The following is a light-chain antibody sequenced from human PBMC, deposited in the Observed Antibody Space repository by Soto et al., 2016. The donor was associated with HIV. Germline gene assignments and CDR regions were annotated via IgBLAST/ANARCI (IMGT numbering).Light chain of an antibody. J-gene: IGKJ4*01. CDR2: DAS. CDR3: QHFNNYPLT. Sequence: AIQLTQSPPSLSASVGDRITITCRASQDIGGALAWYQQKPGKAPNLLIYDASTLESGVPSRFSGSGSGTDFTLTISSLQPEDFATYYCQHFNNYPLTFGGGTKVEIK. CDR1: QDIGGA. V-gene: IGKV1D-13*01.